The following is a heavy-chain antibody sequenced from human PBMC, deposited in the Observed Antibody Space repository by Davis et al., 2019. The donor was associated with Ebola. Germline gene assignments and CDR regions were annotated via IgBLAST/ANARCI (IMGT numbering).Heavy chain of an antibody. CDR3: AKDSFSSYCSGGSCYESYYYYGMDV. V-gene: IGHV1-69*04. CDR2: IIPILAIA. Sequence: SVKVSCKASGGIFSSYAISWVRQAPGQGLEWMGRIIPILAIANYAQKFQGRVTITADKSTSTAYMELNSLRAEDTAVYYCAKDSFSSYCSGGSCYESYYYYGMDVWGQGTTVTVSS. CDR1: GGIFSSYA. D-gene: IGHD2-15*01. J-gene: IGHJ6*02.